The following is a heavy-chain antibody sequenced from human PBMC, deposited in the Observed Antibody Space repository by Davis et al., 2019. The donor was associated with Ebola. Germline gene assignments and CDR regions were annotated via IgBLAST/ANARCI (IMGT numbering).Heavy chain of an antibody. CDR1: GSTFTRFG. D-gene: IGHD6-6*01. V-gene: IGHV7-4-1*02. CDR3: ARGRSISDY. Sequence: ASVKVSCKASGSTFTRFGMNWVRQAPGQGLEWKGWINTNTGNPTYAQGFTGRFVFSLDTSVSTAYLQISSLKAEDTAVYYCARGRSISDYWGQGTLVTVSS. CDR2: INTNTGNP. J-gene: IGHJ4*02.